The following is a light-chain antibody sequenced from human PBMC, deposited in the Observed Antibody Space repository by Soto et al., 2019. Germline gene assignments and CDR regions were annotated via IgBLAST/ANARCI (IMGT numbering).Light chain of an antibody. J-gene: IGKJ1*01. Sequence: ETVMPQSPATLSVSPGEKATLSFRASEGVGSNLAWYQQKPGQAPRLLIYGASTRSTGISARFSGIWSGTAGTHTINSLQSEDVALYYCQQDDNWPPWTFGQGTKVES. CDR2: GAS. CDR1: EGVGSN. V-gene: IGKV3-15*01. CDR3: QQDDNWPPWT.